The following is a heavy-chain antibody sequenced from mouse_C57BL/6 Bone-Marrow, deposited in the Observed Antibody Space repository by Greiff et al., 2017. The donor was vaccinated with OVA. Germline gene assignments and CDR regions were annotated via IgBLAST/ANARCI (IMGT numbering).Heavy chain of an antibody. CDR2: ISSGGSYT. D-gene: IGHD3-2*01. Sequence: EVQLQQSGGDLVKPGGSLKLSCAASGFTFSSYGMSWVRQTPDKRLEWVATISSGGSYTYYPDSVKGRFTISRDNAKNTLYLQMSSLKSEDTAMYYCARHAGQLWLLYFAYWGQGTLVTVSA. J-gene: IGHJ3*01. CDR1: GFTFSSYG. CDR3: ARHAGQLWLLYFAY. V-gene: IGHV5-6*01.